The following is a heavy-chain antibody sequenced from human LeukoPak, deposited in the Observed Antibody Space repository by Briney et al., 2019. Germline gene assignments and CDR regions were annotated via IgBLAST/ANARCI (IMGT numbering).Heavy chain of an antibody. J-gene: IGHJ4*02. CDR3: ALRGGQPDPFDY. D-gene: IGHD3-10*01. Sequence: GGSLRLSCAASGFTFSSFAMSWVRQAPGKGLEWVSAISGSGGSTHYADSVRGRFTISRDNSKNTLYLQMNSLGADDTAVYYCALRGGQPDPFDYWGQGTLVTVSS. V-gene: IGHV3-23*01. CDR1: GFTFSSFA. CDR2: ISGSGGST.